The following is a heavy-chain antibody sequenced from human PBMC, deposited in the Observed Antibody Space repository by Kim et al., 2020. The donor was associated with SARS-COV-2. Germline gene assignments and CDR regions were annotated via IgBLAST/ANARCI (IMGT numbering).Heavy chain of an antibody. CDR3: TTGDVLRYFDWLRTYFDY. CDR2: IKSKTDGGTT. CDR1: GFTFSNAW. D-gene: IGHD3-9*01. V-gene: IGHV3-15*01. Sequence: GGSLRLSCAASGFTFSNAWMSWVRQAPGKGLEWVGRIKSKTDGGTTDYAAPVKGRFTISRDDSKNTLYLQMNSLKTEDTAVYYCTTGDVLRYFDWLRTYFDYWGQGTLVTVSS. J-gene: IGHJ4*02.